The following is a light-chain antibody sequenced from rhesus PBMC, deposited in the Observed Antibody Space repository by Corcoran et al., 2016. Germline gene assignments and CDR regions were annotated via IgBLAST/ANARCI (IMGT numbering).Light chain of an antibody. V-gene: IGLV3-40*01. CDR1: NIGSKH. Sequence: SYELTQPHSVAVSPGQTARITCGGDNIGSKHVQWYQQKPAQAPVLVIYDDSARPTGIPERFSGSNSGNTATLTISGVKAGDEADDYCQVWDSSSDHPIFGAGTRLTVL. CDR3: QVWDSSSDHPI. J-gene: IGLJ1*01. CDR2: DDS.